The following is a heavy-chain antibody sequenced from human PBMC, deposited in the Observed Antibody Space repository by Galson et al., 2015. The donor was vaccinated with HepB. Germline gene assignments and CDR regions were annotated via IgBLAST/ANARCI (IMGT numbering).Heavy chain of an antibody. CDR3: ARVRRSSTREVDYYYMDV. V-gene: IGHV4-34*01. Sequence: ENLSLPCAVFVGAFWGFFWGWVPQPPGEGVGGGGGNNHRGRNHYNPSLKSRVTISVDTSKNQFSLKLSSVTAADTAVYYCARVRRSSTREVDYYYMDVWGKGTTVTVSS. D-gene: IGHD2-2*01. CDR1: VGAFWGFF. CDR2: NNHRGRN. J-gene: IGHJ6*03.